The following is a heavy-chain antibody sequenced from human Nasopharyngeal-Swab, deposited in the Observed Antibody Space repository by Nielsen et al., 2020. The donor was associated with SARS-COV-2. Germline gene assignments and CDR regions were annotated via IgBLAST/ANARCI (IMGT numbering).Heavy chain of an antibody. J-gene: IGHJ6*02. CDR3: VGSSWYGDYYYYYGRDV. CDR1: GGSISSSSYY. D-gene: IGHD6-13*01. V-gene: IGHV4-39*07. CDR2: IYYSGST. Sequence: GSLRLSCTVSGGSISSSSYYWGWIRQPPGKGLEWIGSIYYSGSTYYNPTLKSQVTISVDTSKNQFSLKLSSVTAADTAVYYCVGSSWYGDYYYYYGRDVWGQGTTVTVSS.